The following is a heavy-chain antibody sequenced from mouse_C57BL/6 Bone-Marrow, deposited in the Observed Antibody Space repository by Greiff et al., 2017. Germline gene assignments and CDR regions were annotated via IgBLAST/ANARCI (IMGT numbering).Heavy chain of an antibody. D-gene: IGHD2-3*01. CDR3: ARSMMVTTTSWVNFDY. CDR2: INPSTGGT. J-gene: IGHJ2*01. Sequence: EVQLVESGPELVKPGASVKISCKASGYSFTGYYMNWVKQSPEKSLEWIGEINPSTGGTTYNQKFKAKATLTVDKSSSTAYMQLKSLTSEDSAVYYCARSMMVTTTSWVNFDYWGQGATLTVSS. CDR1: GYSFTGYY. V-gene: IGHV1-42*01.